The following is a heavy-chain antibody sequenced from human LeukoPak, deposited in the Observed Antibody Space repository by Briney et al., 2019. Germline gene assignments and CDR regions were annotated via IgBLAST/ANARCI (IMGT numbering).Heavy chain of an antibody. J-gene: IGHJ6*02. D-gene: IGHD4-17*01. CDR1: GFTFNDYY. V-gene: IGHV3-11*01. CDR3: AKVITVTTPLVRYYYYGMDV. Sequence: PGGSLRLSCAASGFTFNDYYMSWIRQAPGKGLEWLSYINIGGTNTHYADSVKGRFTTSRDNAKKSLYLEMNSLRAEDTAVYYCAKVITVTTPLVRYYYYGMDVWGQGTTVTVSS. CDR2: INIGGTNT.